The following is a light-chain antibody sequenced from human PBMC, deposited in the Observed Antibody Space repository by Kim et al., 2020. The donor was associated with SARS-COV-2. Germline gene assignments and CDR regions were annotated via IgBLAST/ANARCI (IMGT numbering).Light chain of an antibody. CDR2: DNN. V-gene: IGLV6-57*04. CDR3: QSYDSSSVV. Sequence: NFMLTQPHSVSESPGQTVTISCTRNSGSIADYVQWYQHRPGSAPTTVIFDNNLRPSGVPDRFSGSIDSSSNSASLTISGLKTEDEADYYCQSYDSSSVVFGGGTQLTVL. J-gene: IGLJ2*01. CDR1: SGSIADY.